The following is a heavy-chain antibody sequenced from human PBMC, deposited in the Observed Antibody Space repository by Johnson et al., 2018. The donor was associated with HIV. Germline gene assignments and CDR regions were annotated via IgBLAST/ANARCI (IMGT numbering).Heavy chain of an antibody. Sequence: VQLVESGGGLVQPGGSLRLSCAASGFTFSSYDMHWVRQATGKGLEWVSAIGTAGDTYYPGSVKGRFTISRETAKHSLYLQMNSLRAGDTAVYYCARAQLEQYYNFWSGPHAAFDIWGQGTMVTVSS. CDR1: GFTFSSYD. CDR3: ARAQLEQYYNFWSGPHAAFDI. CDR2: IGTAGDT. J-gene: IGHJ3*02. V-gene: IGHV3-13*01. D-gene: IGHD3-3*01.